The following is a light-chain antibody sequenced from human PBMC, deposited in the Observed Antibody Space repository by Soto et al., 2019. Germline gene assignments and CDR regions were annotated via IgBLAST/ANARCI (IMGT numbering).Light chain of an antibody. J-gene: IGLJ1*01. CDR3: SYYTSTSSYV. CDR1: SSDVGGYNY. CDR2: DVS. Sequence: QSALTQPASVCVSPGQSITISCTGTSSDVGGYNYVSWYQHHPGKAPKLMIYDVSNRPSGVSNRFSGSKSGNTASLTISGLQAEDEADYYCSYYTSTSSYVFGTGXEVTVL. V-gene: IGLV2-14*03.